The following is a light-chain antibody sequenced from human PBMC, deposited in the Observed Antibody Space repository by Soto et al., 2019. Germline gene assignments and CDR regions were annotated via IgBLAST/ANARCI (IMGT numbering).Light chain of an antibody. Sequence: QSALTQPASVSGSPGQSITISCTGTSSDVGGYDYVSWYQQHPGKAPKVMIYDVSNRPSGVSNRFSGSKSGNTASLTISGLQAEGEADYYCSSYTSSSSTLYVFGTGTKLTVL. CDR3: SSYTSSSSTLYV. CDR1: SSDVGGYDY. V-gene: IGLV2-14*01. J-gene: IGLJ1*01. CDR2: DVS.